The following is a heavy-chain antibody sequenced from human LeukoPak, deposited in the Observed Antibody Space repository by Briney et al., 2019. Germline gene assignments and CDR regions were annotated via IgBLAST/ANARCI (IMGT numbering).Heavy chain of an antibody. J-gene: IGHJ4*02. CDR2: IHPGDSDT. CDR1: GYSFTSYW. CDR3: ASWVAASCTY. Sequence: GESLKISRKGSGYSFTSYWIAWVRQMPGKGLEWMGIIHPGDSDTRYSPSFQGQVTISADKSISTAYLQWSSLKASDTAMDYCASWVAASCTYWGQGTLVTVSS. D-gene: IGHD6-13*01. V-gene: IGHV5-51*01.